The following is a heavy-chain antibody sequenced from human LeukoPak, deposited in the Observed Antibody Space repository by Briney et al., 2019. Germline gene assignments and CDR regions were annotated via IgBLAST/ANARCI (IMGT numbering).Heavy chain of an antibody. CDR1: GYTFTSYV. J-gene: IGHJ6*03. V-gene: IGHV1-18*01. Sequence: VASVKVSCKASGYTFTSYVISWVRQAPGQGLEWMGWISAYNCNTNYAQKLHGRVTMTTDTSTSTAYMELRSLRSDDTAVYYCARVIEAADYYYSYMDVWGKGTTVTVSS. CDR3: ARVIEAADYYYSYMDV. CDR2: ISAYNCNT. D-gene: IGHD6-13*01.